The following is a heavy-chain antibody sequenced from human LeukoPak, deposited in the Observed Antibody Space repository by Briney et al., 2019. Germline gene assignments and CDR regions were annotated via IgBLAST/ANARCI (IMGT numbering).Heavy chain of an antibody. CDR3: ARVGDMVRGVIITDAFDI. V-gene: IGHV1-18*01. J-gene: IGHJ3*02. CDR1: RYTFTSYS. Sequence: ASVNVSCMASRYTFTSYSISWVRQAPGQGLEWMGWISAYKSNTSYAKKLQGRVTITTDTSTSTAYMELRSLRSDDTAVYYCARVGDMVRGVIITDAFDIWGQGTMVTVSS. CDR2: ISAYKSNT. D-gene: IGHD3-10*01.